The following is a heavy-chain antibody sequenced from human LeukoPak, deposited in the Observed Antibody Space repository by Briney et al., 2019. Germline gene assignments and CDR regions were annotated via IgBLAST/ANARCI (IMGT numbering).Heavy chain of an antibody. D-gene: IGHD6-13*01. CDR3: ASWAGTAAGFSGPFDY. CDR1: GFTFSSYG. CDR2: IRSDENKK. J-gene: IGHJ4*02. Sequence: GGSLRLSCEASGFTFSSYGMHWVRQAPGKGLEWVAFIRSDENKKYYADSLKGRFTISRDNAKNSLYLQMNSLRAEDTAVYYCASWAGTAAGFSGPFDYWGQGTLVTVSS. V-gene: IGHV3-30*02.